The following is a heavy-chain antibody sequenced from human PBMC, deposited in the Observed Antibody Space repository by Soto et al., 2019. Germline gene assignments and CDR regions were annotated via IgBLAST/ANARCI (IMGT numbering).Heavy chain of an antibody. V-gene: IGHV4-61*01. Sequence: TLSLTCTVSGGSVSSGSYYWSWIRQPPGKGLEWIGYIYYSGSTNYNPSLKSRVTISVDTSKNQFSLKLSSVTAADTAVYYCARDRDSSGWYDFDYWGQGTLVTVSS. CDR2: IYYSGST. D-gene: IGHD6-19*01. J-gene: IGHJ4*02. CDR1: GGSVSSGSYY. CDR3: ARDRDSSGWYDFDY.